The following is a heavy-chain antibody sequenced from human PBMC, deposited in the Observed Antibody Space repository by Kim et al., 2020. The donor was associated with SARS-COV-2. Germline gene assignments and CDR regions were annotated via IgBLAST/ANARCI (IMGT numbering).Heavy chain of an antibody. D-gene: IGHD6-19*01. CDR3: AAVTGTVN. CDR2: INSDGSTT. CDR1: GFTFRSNW. J-gene: IGHJ4*02. Sequence: GGSLRLSCAASGFTFRSNWMHWVRQAPGKGPVWVSRINSDGSTTTYADSVKGRFTISRDNAKNTLYLQMNSLRVEDTSVYHCAAVTGTVNWGQGTLVIVSP. V-gene: IGHV3-74*01.